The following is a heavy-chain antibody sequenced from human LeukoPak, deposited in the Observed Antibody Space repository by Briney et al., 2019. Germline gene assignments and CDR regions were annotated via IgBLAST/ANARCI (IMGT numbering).Heavy chain of an antibody. D-gene: IGHD6-19*01. CDR2: IYTSGST. CDR3: AIGWLVRGGYYFDY. Sequence: SETLSLTCTVSGGSISSYYWSWIRQPAGKGLEWIGRIYTSGSTNYNPSLKSRVTMSVDTSKNQFSLKLSSVTAADTAVYYCAIGWLVRGGYYFDYWGQGTLVTVPS. CDR1: GGSISSYY. J-gene: IGHJ4*02. V-gene: IGHV4-4*07.